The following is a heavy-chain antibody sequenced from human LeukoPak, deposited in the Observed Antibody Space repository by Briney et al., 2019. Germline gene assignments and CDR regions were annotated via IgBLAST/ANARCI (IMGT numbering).Heavy chain of an antibody. V-gene: IGHV4-39*07. CDR2: IYYSGST. J-gene: IGHJ6*02. CDR3: ARERAEDSIGCDSSAYYYYGMDV. Sequence: SETLSLTCTVSGGSISSSSYYWGWIRQPPGKGLEWIGSIYYSGSTYYNPSLKSRVTISVDTSKNQFSLKLSSVTAADTAVYYCARERAEDSIGCDSSAYYYYGMDVWGQGTTVTVSS. CDR1: GGSISSSSYY. D-gene: IGHD3-22*01.